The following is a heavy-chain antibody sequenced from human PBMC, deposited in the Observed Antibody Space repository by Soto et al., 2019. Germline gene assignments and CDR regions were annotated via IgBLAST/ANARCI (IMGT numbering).Heavy chain of an antibody. J-gene: IGHJ5*02. V-gene: IGHV1-18*01. Sequence: ASVKVSCKASGYTFNSYGISWVRQAPGQGLEWMGWISAYNGNTNYAQKLQGRVTMTTDTSTSTAYMELRSLRSDDTAVYYCARVQSHPYTVTTYGWFDPWGQGTLVTVSS. CDR2: ISAYNGNT. D-gene: IGHD4-17*01. CDR1: GYTFNSYG. CDR3: ARVQSHPYTVTTYGWFDP.